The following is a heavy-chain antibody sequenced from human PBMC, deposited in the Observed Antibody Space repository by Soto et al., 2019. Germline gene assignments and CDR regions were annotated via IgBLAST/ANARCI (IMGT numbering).Heavy chain of an antibody. CDR2: ISGSGGST. V-gene: IGHV3-23*01. D-gene: IGHD2-15*01. J-gene: IGHJ5*02. Sequence: GGSLRLSCAASGFTFSSYAMSWVRQAPGKGLEWVSAISGSGGSTYYADSVKGRFTISRDNSKNTLYLQMNSLRAEDTAVYYCAKDICSGGSCYSGPPWFDPWGQGTLVT. CDR3: AKDICSGGSCYSGPPWFDP. CDR1: GFTFSSYA.